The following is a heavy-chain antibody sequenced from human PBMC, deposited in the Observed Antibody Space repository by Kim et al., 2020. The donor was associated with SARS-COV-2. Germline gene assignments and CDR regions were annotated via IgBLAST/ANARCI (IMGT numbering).Heavy chain of an antibody. J-gene: IGHJ4*02. CDR2: ISSDGNTT. D-gene: IGHD3-10*01. CDR1: GFSFSSYW. CDR3: AGSGAGGY. V-gene: IGHV3-74*01. Sequence: GGSLRLSCAASGFSFSSYWMYWVRQVPGKGLVWVSHISSDGNTTTYADSVKGRFTISRDNAKNTLSLQMNSLRAEDTAVYYCAGSGAGGYWGQGSLVTVSS.